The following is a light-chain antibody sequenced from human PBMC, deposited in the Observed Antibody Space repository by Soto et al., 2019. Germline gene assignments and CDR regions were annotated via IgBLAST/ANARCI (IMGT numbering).Light chain of an antibody. J-gene: IGKJ1*01. V-gene: IGKV3-15*01. CDR2: GAS. CDR3: QQYNNWPPTWT. Sequence: EIVMTPSPATLSVSPGERATLSCRASQSVSSNLAWYQQKPGQAPRLLIYGASTRATGIPARFSGSGSGTEFTLTISSLQSEDFAVYYCQQYNNWPPTWTFGQGTKV. CDR1: QSVSSN.